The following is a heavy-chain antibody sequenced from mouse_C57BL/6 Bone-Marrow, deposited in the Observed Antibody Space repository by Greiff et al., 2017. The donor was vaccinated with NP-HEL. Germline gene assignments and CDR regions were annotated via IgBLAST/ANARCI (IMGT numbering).Heavy chain of an antibody. CDR2: IDPENGAT. CDR3: TTQIYYDLAY. CDR1: GFNIKDDY. J-gene: IGHJ3*01. D-gene: IGHD2-4*01. V-gene: IGHV14-4*01. Sequence: VQLQQSGAELVRPGASVKLSCTASGFNIKDDYMHWVKQRPEQGLAWIGWIDPENGATEYASKVPGKATITADTSSNTAYLQLSSLTSENTAVYYCTTQIYYDLAYWGQGTLVTVSA.